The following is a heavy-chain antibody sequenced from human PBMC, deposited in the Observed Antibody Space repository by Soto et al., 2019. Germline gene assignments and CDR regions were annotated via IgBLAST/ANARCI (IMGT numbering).Heavy chain of an antibody. Sequence: QVQLVQSGAEVKKPGSSVKVSCKASGGTFSSYTISWVRQAPGQGLEWMGRIIPILGIANYAQKFQGRVTITADKSTSTAYMELSSLRSEDTAVYYCARDHFHCSSTSCYYYYYMDVWGKGTTVTVSS. D-gene: IGHD2-2*01. CDR2: IIPILGIA. CDR3: ARDHFHCSSTSCYYYYYMDV. CDR1: GGTFSSYT. V-gene: IGHV1-69*08. J-gene: IGHJ6*03.